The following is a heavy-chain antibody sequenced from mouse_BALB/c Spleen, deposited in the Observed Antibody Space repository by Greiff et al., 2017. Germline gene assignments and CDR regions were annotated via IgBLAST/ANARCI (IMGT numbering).Heavy chain of an antibody. CDR1: GFTFSSYT. J-gene: IGHJ2*01. CDR2: ISSGGSYT. CDR3: TREGYGNYDFDY. V-gene: IGHV5-6-4*01. D-gene: IGHD2-1*01. Sequence: DVQLVESGGGLVKPGGSLKLSCAASGFTFSSYTMSWVRQTPEKRLEWVATISSGGSYTYYPDSVKGRFTISRDNAKNTLYLQMSSLKSEDTAMYYCTREGYGNYDFDYWGQGTTLTVSS.